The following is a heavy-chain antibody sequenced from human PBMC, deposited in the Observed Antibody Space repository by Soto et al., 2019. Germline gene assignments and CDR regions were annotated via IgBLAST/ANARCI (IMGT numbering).Heavy chain of an antibody. CDR1: GFTFSSYG. CDR3: ARGITMVRGVIADAFDY. D-gene: IGHD3-10*01. J-gene: IGHJ4*02. CDR2: IWYDGSNK. V-gene: IGHV3-33*01. Sequence: GGSLRLSCAASGFTFSSYGMHWVRQAPGKGLEWVAVIWYDGSNKYYADSVKGRFTISRDNSKNTLYLQMNSLRAEDTAVYYCARGITMVRGVIADAFDYWGQGTLVTVSS.